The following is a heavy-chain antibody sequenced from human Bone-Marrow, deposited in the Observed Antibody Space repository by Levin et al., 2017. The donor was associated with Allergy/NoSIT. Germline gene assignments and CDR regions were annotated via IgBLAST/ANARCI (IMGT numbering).Heavy chain of an antibody. CDR2: IIPVFGST. Sequence: PGGSLRLSCKTSGDTFSHYAISWVRQAPGQGLEWMGGIIPVFGSTNYAQKFQGKITITADTSTNTAYLELSGLKSEDTAVYYWAGDLGVLGLLNWLDRWGQGTLVIVSS. D-gene: IGHD3/OR15-3a*01. J-gene: IGHJ5*02. V-gene: IGHV1-69*06. CDR3: AGDLGVLGLLNWLDR. CDR1: GDTFSHYA.